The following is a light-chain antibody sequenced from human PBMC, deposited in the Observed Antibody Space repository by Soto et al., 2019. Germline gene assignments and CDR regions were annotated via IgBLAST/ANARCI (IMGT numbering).Light chain of an antibody. J-gene: IGLJ1*01. Sequence: QSVLTQPASVSGSPGQSITISCTGTSSDVGSYNLVSWYQQHPGKAPKLMIYEGSKRPSGVSNRFSGSKSGNTASLTISGLQAEDEADYYCCSYAGSSISYVFGTWTKVTVL. CDR2: EGS. CDR1: SSDVGSYNL. CDR3: CSYAGSSISYV. V-gene: IGLV2-23*01.